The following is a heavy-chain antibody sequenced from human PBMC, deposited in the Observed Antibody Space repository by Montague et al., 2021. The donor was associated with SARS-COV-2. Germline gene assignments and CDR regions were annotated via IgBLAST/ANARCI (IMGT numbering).Heavy chain of an antibody. J-gene: IGHJ5*02. CDR3: ARVSRITIFGVVGWFDP. D-gene: IGHD3-3*01. V-gene: IGHV4-59*11. CDR2: IYYSGST. CDR1: GGSISSHY. Sequence: SETLSLTCTLSGGSISSHYWSWIRQPPGKGLEWIGYIYYSGSTNXNPSLKSRVTISVDTSKNQFSLKLSSVTAADTAVYYCARVSRITIFGVVGWFDPWGQGTLVTVSS.